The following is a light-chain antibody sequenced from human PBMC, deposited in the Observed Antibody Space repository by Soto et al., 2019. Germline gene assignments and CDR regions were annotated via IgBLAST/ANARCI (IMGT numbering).Light chain of an antibody. CDR1: QSVSSY. V-gene: IGKV3-11*01. CDR3: QQYNNRPYT. J-gene: IGKJ2*01. Sequence: EIVLTQSPATLSLSPGERATLSCRASQSVSSYLAWYQQKPGQAPRLLIYDASNRATGIPARFSGSGSGTEFTLTISSLQSEDFAVYYCQQYNNRPYTFGQGTKLEIK. CDR2: DAS.